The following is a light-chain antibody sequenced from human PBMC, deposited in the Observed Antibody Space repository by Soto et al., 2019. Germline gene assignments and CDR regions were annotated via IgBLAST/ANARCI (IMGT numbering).Light chain of an antibody. CDR1: QSVLYSSNNKNY. CDR2: WAS. Sequence: DIVMTQSPDSLAVSLGERATINCKSSQSVLYSSNNKNYLAWYQQKPGQPPKLVIYWASTRESGVPDRFSGSGSGTDFTLTISSLQAEDVAVYYCQQYYDIPRTFGQGTKVEIK. CDR3: QQYYDIPRT. J-gene: IGKJ1*01. V-gene: IGKV4-1*01.